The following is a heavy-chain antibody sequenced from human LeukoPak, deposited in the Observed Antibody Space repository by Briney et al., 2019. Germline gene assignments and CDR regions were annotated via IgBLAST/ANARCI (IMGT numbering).Heavy chain of an antibody. D-gene: IGHD2-15*01. V-gene: IGHV3-7*01. CDR3: ARDGGLHTNFDY. CDR2: TKPDGTAE. J-gene: IGHJ4*02. CDR1: GFTFRNYW. Sequence: GGSLRLSCAPSGFTFRNYWMVWLRQAPGKGLEGVANTKPDGTAEYYAASVRGRFTTSRDNANNFLYLQMNSLRGEDTAVYYCARDGGLHTNFDYWGQGTLVTVSS.